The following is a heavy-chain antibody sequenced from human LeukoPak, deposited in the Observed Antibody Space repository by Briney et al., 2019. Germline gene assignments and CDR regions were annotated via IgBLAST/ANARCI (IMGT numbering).Heavy chain of an antibody. J-gene: IGHJ4*02. CDR3: ARGYCSSTSCYGFDY. CDR1: ASSISSGYY. V-gene: IGHV4-38-2*02. D-gene: IGHD2-2*01. Sequence: PSETLSLTCTVSASSISSGYYWGWIRQPPGKGLEWIGSIYHSGSTYYNPSLKSRVTISVDRSKNQFSLKLSSVTAADTAVYYCARGYCSSTSCYGFDYWGQGTLVTVSS. CDR2: IYHSGST.